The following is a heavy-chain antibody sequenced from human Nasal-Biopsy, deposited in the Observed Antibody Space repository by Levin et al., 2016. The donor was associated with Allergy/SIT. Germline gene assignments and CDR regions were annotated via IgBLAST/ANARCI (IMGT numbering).Heavy chain of an antibody. D-gene: IGHD1-26*01. J-gene: IGHJ5*02. V-gene: IGHV5-51*06. CDR1: GYTFTSYW. CDR2: IYPGDSET. CDR3: ARAHYYYNPNWLDP. Sequence: GESLKISCKGSGYTFTSYWIAWVRQMPGKGLEWIGIIYPGDSETRYSPSFQGQVTISADKSITTAYLQWGSLRASDSALYYCARAHYYYNPNWLDPWGQGTLVTVSS.